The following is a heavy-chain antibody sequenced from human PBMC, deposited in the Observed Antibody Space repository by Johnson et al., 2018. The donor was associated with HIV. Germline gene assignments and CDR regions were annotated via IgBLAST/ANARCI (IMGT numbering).Heavy chain of an antibody. CDR1: GFSFSDYG. V-gene: IGHV3-30*18. CDR2: ISYDGDDK. CDR3: AKDAGSGRSWEFAFDI. Sequence: QVQLVEPGGGVVRPGGSLRLSCAASGFSFSDYGIHWVRQAPGKGLEWVAVISYDGDDKHYGDSVEGRFTIYRDNSKKTLYLQMNSLRPEDTAGDFCAKDAGSGRSWEFAFDIWGQGTKVTVSS. D-gene: IGHD3-10*01. J-gene: IGHJ3*02.